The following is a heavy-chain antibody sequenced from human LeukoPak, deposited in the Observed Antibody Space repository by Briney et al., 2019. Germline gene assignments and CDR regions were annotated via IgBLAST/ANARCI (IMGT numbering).Heavy chain of an antibody. Sequence: SETLSLTCTVSGGSISSYYWSWIRQPPGKGLEWIAYIYYSGSTNYNPSLKSRVTISVDTSKNQFSLKLSSVTAADTAVYYCAGKPGGTAVFDIWGKGKMVPVFS. CDR2: IYYSGST. V-gene: IGHV4-59*08. CDR1: GGSISSYY. J-gene: IGHJ3*02. CDR3: AGKPGGTAVFDI. D-gene: IGHD1/OR15-1a*01.